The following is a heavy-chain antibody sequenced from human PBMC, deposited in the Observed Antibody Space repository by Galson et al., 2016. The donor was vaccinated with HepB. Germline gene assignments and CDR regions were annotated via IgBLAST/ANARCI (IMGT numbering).Heavy chain of an antibody. Sequence: SLRLSCAASGFTVSVNYMSWVRQAAGKGLEWVANIKQDESEKYYMDSVKGRFTITRDNAKNSLYLQMNSLTVEDTAVYYCARWDSYGDREYFHHWGQGTLVTVSS. V-gene: IGHV3-7*01. CDR1: GFTVSVNY. CDR2: IKQDESEK. D-gene: IGHD4-17*01. J-gene: IGHJ1*01. CDR3: ARWDSYGDREYFHH.